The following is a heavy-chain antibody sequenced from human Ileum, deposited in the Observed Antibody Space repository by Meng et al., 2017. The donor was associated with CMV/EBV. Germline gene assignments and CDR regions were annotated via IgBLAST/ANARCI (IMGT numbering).Heavy chain of an antibody. D-gene: IGHD1-1*01. CDR3: TRATTWAFDY. J-gene: IGHJ4*02. V-gene: IGHV3-23*01. CDR2: ISDSGIST. CDR1: GFSFSNYA. Sequence: GESLKISCVASGFSFSNYAMTWVRQAPGKGLEWVSAISDSGISTYYADSVKGRCTIYRDNAKNTLYLEMKSLRAEDTAIYYCTRATTWAFDYWGQGTLVTVSS.